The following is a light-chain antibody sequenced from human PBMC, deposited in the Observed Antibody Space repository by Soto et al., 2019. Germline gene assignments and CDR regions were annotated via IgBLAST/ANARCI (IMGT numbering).Light chain of an antibody. V-gene: IGKV3-15*01. CDR3: QQYNKWPLT. CDR2: GTS. Sequence: EIVMRQSPASLSESPGERATLSCRASQSVSSNLAWYQQKRGQAPRLIIYGTSNTTTGIPARFSGSGSGTEFTLTISCLQSEDFAVYYCQQYNKWPLTFGGGTKVEIK. J-gene: IGKJ4*01. CDR1: QSVSSN.